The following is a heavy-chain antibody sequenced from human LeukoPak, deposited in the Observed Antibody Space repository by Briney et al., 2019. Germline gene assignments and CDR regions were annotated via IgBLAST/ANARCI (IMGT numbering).Heavy chain of an antibody. V-gene: IGHV3-21*01. Sequence: GGSLRLSCAASGFTLSSFNMNWVRQPPGKGLEWVSSISSTSSLIWYADSLKGRFTISRDNAKNSLYLQMASLRAEGTAVYYYARYNSGWNDYWGQGTLVTVSS. D-gene: IGHD6-19*01. J-gene: IGHJ4*02. CDR3: ARYNSGWNDY. CDR2: ISSTSSLI. CDR1: GFTLSSFN.